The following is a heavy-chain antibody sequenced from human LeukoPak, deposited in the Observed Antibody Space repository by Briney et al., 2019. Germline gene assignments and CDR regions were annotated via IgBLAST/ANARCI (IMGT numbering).Heavy chain of an antibody. CDR2: IYYSGST. Sequence: SETLSLTCTVSGGSISSYYWSWIRQPPGKGLEWIGYIYYSGSTNYNPFLKSRVTISVDTSKNQFSLKLSSVTAADTAVYYCARESPGCGGGSCYPHFDYWGQGTLVTVSS. CDR3: ARESPGCGGGSCYPHFDY. J-gene: IGHJ4*02. CDR1: GGSISSYY. V-gene: IGHV4-59*01. D-gene: IGHD2-15*01.